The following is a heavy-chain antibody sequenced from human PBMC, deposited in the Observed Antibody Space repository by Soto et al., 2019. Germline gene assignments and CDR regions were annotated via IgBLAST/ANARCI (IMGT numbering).Heavy chain of an antibody. D-gene: IGHD4-17*01. CDR2: IYYSGST. Sequence: QVQLQESGPGLVKPSQTLSLPCTVSGGSISSGGYYWSWIRQHPGKGLEWIGYIYYSGSTYYNPSLKSRVTISVDTSKNPFSLKLSSVTAADTAVYYCATLNRDYGGLWFDPWGQGTLVTVSS. J-gene: IGHJ5*02. CDR3: ATLNRDYGGLWFDP. CDR1: GGSISSGGYY. V-gene: IGHV4-31*03.